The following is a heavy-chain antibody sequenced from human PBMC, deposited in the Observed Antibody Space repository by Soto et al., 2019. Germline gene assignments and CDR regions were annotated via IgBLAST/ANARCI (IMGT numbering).Heavy chain of an antibody. CDR3: AKASAYGSGSLDN. CDR1: GFTFSSYG. J-gene: IGHJ4*02. D-gene: IGHD3-10*01. Sequence: GGSLRLSCAASGFTFSSYGMHWVRQAPGKGLEWVAVISYDGSSKYYADSVKGRFTISRDNSKNTLHLQMNSLRAEDAAIYYCAKASAYGSGSLDNWGQGALVTVSS. V-gene: IGHV3-30*18. CDR2: ISYDGSSK.